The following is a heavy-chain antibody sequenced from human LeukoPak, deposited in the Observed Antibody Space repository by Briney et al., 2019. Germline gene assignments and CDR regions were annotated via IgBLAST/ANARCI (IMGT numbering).Heavy chain of an antibody. CDR1: GYTFTIYY. Sequence: ASVTVSCTASGYTFTIYYMHWVRQAPGQGLEWMGIINPSGGSTSYAQKFQGRVTMTRDTSTSTVYMELSSLRSEDTAVYYCARDTTPGVGPKRGSHWFDPWGQGTLVTVSS. J-gene: IGHJ5*02. CDR2: INPSGGST. CDR3: ARDTTPGVGPKRGSHWFDP. D-gene: IGHD1-14*01. V-gene: IGHV1-46*01.